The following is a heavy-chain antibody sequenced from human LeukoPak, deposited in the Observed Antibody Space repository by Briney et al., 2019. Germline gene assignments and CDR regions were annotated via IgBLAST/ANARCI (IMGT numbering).Heavy chain of an antibody. J-gene: IGHJ4*02. V-gene: IGHV3-21*01. CDR3: ARARVDYSSSWFELDY. CDR1: GFTFSSYS. Sequence: KPGGSLRLSCAASGFTFSSYSMNWVRQAPGKGLEWVSSISSSSSYIYYADSVKGRFTISRDNAKNSLYLQMNSLRAEDTAVYYCARARVDYSSSWFELDYWGQGTLVTVSS. CDR2: ISSSSSYI. D-gene: IGHD6-13*01.